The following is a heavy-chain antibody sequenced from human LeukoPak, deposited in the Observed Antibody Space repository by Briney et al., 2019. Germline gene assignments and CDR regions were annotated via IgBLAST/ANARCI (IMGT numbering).Heavy chain of an antibody. Sequence: SETLSLTCTVSGGSISGFYWSWIRQPPGKGLEWIGYISDNGATTYNPSLKSRVTISVDTSKNQFSLKLSSVTAADTAVYYCARGLGYSSSWYQYNYYYYYMDVWGKGTTVTISS. V-gene: IGHV4-59*08. CDR2: ISDNGAT. CDR1: GGSISGFY. J-gene: IGHJ6*03. CDR3: ARGLGYSSSWYQYNYYYYYMDV. D-gene: IGHD6-13*01.